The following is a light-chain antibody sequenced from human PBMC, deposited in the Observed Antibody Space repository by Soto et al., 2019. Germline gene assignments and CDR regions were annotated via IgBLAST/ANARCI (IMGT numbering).Light chain of an antibody. CDR1: QTISSN. Sequence: ERVMTQSPATLSVSPGEGATLSCRASQTISSNLAWYQQKPGQAPRLLISGASARVTGIPARFSGSGSGTDFTLSVSSLQSEDFAIYYCQQYHNWPLTFGGGTKVDIK. CDR2: GAS. CDR3: QQYHNWPLT. J-gene: IGKJ4*01. V-gene: IGKV3-15*01.